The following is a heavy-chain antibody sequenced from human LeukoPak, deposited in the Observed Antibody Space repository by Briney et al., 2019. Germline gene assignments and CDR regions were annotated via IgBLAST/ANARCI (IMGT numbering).Heavy chain of an antibody. CDR3: ARGRGWIDP. CDR1: GLTYTNNW. J-gene: IGHJ5*02. Sequence: GGSLTLSCVASGLTYTNNWMTWFRQAPGKGMEWVANVNEDGREQNYLDSVKSRFTISRDNAKNSVYLQMHGLRVEETAVYFCARGRGWIDPWGPGTLVTVAS. D-gene: IGHD5-24*01. V-gene: IGHV3-7*01. CDR2: VNEDGREQ.